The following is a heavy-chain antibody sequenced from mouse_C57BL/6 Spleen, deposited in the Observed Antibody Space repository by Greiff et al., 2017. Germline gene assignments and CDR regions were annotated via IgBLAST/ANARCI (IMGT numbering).Heavy chain of an antibody. V-gene: IGHV1-22*01. D-gene: IGHD6-2*01. CDR1: GYTFTNYH. J-gene: IGHJ2*01. CDR2: INPNNGGT. CDR3: ARSLGYCFDY. Sequence: EVQLQQSGPELVKPGASVKMSCKASGYTFTNYHMHWVKQSHGKSLEWIGNINPNNGGTRYNQKFKGKATLTVNKSSSTAYMELRSLTSEDSAVYYCARSLGYCFDYWGQGATLTVS.